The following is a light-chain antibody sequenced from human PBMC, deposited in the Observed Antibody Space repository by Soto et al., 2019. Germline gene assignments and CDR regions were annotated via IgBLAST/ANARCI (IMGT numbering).Light chain of an antibody. V-gene: IGKV3-15*01. CDR1: QSISSN. Sequence: EIVMTQSPATLSVSPGERATLSCRASQSISSNLAWYQQKPGQAPRLLIYGASTRATGIPARFSGSESGTDFTLTISSLQSEDFAVYYCQQYNNWARTFGQGTMVEIK. CDR3: QQYNNWART. CDR2: GAS. J-gene: IGKJ1*01.